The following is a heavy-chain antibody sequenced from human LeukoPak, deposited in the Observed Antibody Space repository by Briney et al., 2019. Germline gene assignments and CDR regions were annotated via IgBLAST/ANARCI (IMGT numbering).Heavy chain of an antibody. D-gene: IGHD3-3*01. V-gene: IGHV3-9*01. CDR1: GFTFDDYA. CDR3: AKGFSRYDFWSGYDYYFDY. J-gene: IGHJ4*02. Sequence: KPGGSLRLSCAASGFTFDDYAMHWVRQAPGKGLKWVSGISWNSGSIGYADSVKGRFTISRDNAKNSLYLQMNSLRAEDTALYYCAKGFSRYDFWSGYDYYFDYWGQGTLVTVSS. CDR2: ISWNSGSI.